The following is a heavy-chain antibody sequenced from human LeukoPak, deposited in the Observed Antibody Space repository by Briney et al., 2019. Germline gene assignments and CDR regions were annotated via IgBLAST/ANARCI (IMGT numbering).Heavy chain of an antibody. V-gene: IGHV1-18*01. Sequence: ASVKVSCKASGYTFTNYGISWVRQAPGQGLEWMGWISAYNGNTNYAQKLQGRVTMTTDTSTSTAYMELRSLRSDDTAVYYCARGTEYYDILTGYYPHTFDYWGQGTLVTVSS. CDR2: ISAYNGNT. D-gene: IGHD3-9*01. J-gene: IGHJ4*02. CDR1: GYTFTNYG. CDR3: ARGTEYYDILTGYYPHTFDY.